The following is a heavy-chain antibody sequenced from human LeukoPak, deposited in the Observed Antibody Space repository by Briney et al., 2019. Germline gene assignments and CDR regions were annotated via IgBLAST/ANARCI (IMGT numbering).Heavy chain of an antibody. V-gene: IGHV1-8*01. CDR1: GYTFTSYD. CDR2: MNPNSGNT. Sequence: ASVKVSCKASGYTFTSYDINWVRQATGQGLEWMGWMNPNSGNTGYAQKFQGRVTMTRNTSISTAYMELSSLRSEDTAVYYCARGSSLVTMIDMDVWGQGTTVTVSS. J-gene: IGHJ6*02. CDR3: ARGSSLVTMIDMDV. D-gene: IGHD3-22*01.